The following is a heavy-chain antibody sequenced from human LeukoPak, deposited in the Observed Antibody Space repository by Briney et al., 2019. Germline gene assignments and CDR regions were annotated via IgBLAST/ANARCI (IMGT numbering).Heavy chain of an antibody. Sequence: ASVKVSCKASGYTFTSYAMHWVRQAPGQRLEWVGWSNAGNGNTKYSQEFQGRVTITRDTSASTAYMELSSLRSEDMVVYYCARATQLGGFDYWGQGTLVTVSS. CDR3: ARATQLGGFDY. CDR2: SNAGNGNT. D-gene: IGHD6-13*01. V-gene: IGHV1-3*02. J-gene: IGHJ4*02. CDR1: GYTFTSYA.